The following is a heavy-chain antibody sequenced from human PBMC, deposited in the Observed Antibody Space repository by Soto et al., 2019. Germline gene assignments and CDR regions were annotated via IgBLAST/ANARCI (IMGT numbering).Heavy chain of an antibody. V-gene: IGHV1-69*01. J-gene: IGHJ6*02. CDR1: GGTFSSYA. CDR2: IIPIFGTA. CDR3: ARVILEVPSHLSGYYGMDV. Sequence: QVQLVQSGAEVKKPGSSVKVSCKASGGTFSSYAISWVRQAPGQGLEWMGGIIPIFGTANYAQKFQGRVTITADESTSTAYMELSSLRSEDTAVYYCARVILEVPSHLSGYYGMDVWGQGTTVTVSS.